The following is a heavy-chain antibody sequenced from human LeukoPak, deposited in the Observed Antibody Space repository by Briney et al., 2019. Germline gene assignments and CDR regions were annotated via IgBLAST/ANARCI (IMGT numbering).Heavy chain of an antibody. J-gene: IGHJ4*02. CDR3: AREGELYDILTGYYKGYFDY. Sequence: GASVKVSCKASGYTFTSYGISWVRQAPGQGLEWMGWISAYNGNTNYAQKLQGRVTMTTDTSTSTAYMELRSLGSDDTAVYYCAREGELYDILTGYYKGYFDYWGQGTLVTVSS. V-gene: IGHV1-18*01. D-gene: IGHD3-9*01. CDR1: GYTFTSYG. CDR2: ISAYNGNT.